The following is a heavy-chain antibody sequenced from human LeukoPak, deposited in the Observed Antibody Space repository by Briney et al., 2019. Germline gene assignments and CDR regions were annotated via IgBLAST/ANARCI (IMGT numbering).Heavy chain of an antibody. J-gene: IGHJ4*02. CDR1: GFIFNDYA. Sequence: PGGSLRLSCAGSGFIFNDYAMHWVRQAPGKGLEWVSGISWKSVSIGYADSVKGRFTISRDNAKNSLYLQMNSLRAEDTALYYCAGAVADFDYWGQGTLVTVSS. CDR3: AGAVADFDY. CDR2: ISWKSVSI. V-gene: IGHV3-9*01. D-gene: IGHD6-19*01.